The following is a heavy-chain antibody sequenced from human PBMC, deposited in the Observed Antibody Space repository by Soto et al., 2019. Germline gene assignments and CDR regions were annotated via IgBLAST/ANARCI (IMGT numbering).Heavy chain of an antibody. D-gene: IGHD3-3*01. J-gene: IGHJ5*02. V-gene: IGHV4-39*01. CDR3: ARHPPYYDFWSGYYRGNWFDP. CDR2: IYDSGST. Sequence: SESLSRTGTLSGGSLSSTFYYLFGIRHPPGKGLEWVGSIYDSGSTYYNPSLKSRVTISLDTSNNQFSLKLSSVTAADTAVYYCARHPPYYDFWSGYYRGNWFDPWGQGTLVTVSS. CDR1: GGSLSSTFYY.